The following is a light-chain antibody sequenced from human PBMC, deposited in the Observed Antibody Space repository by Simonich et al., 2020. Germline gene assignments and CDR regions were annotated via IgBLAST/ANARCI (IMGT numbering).Light chain of an antibody. Sequence: QLVLTQSPSASASLGASVKLTCTLSSGHSSYAIAWHQQQPEKGPRYLMKLNSDGSHSKGDGIPDRVSGSSSGAERYLTISSLQSEDDADYYCQTWGTGIQVFGGGTKLTVL. CDR1: SGHSSYA. CDR3: QTWGTGIQV. V-gene: IGLV4-69*01. J-gene: IGLJ3*02. CDR2: LNSDGSH.